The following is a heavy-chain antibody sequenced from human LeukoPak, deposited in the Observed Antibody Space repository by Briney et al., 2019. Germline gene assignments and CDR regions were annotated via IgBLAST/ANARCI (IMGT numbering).Heavy chain of an antibody. CDR1: GFRFDDYA. V-gene: IGHV3-20*04. D-gene: IGHD5-24*01. Sequence: PGGSLRLSCAASGFRFDDYAMSWVRQVPGKGLEWVSGITWSGGSTGYVDSVKGRFTISRDNSKNTLYLQMNSLRAENTAVYYCARAEDGYNYYYYGMDVWGQGTTVTVSS. CDR2: ITWSGGST. CDR3: ARAEDGYNYYYYGMDV. J-gene: IGHJ6*02.